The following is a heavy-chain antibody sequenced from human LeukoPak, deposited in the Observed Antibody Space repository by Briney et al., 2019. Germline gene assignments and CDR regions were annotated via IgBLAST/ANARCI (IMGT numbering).Heavy chain of an antibody. D-gene: IGHD6-19*01. CDR3: ARLRTAYSSGWYRRNDAFDI. CDR1: GGSFSGYY. Sequence: KTSETLSLTCGVYGGSFSGYYWSWIRQPPGKGLEWIGEINHSGSTNYNPSLKSRVTISVDTSKNQFSLKLSSVTAADTAVYYCARLRTAYSSGWYRRNDAFDIWGQGTMVTVSS. V-gene: IGHV4-34*01. CDR2: INHSGST. J-gene: IGHJ3*02.